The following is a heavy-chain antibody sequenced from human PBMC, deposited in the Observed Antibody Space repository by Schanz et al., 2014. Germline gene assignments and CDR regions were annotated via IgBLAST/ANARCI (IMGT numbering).Heavy chain of an antibody. CDR2: LSGSGGST. D-gene: IGHD5-12*01. CDR3: ASPSGYSDYGTYFDF. CDR1: GFTVSSNH. V-gene: IGHV3-66*02. Sequence: EGQLAESGGGLVQPGGSLRLSCAVSGFTVSSNHMSWVRQAPGKGLEWVSALSGSGGSTYYADSVKGRFTISRDNSRNTLYLQMNNLRTEDTSVYSCASPSGYSDYGTYFDFWGQGTLVTVSS. J-gene: IGHJ4*02.